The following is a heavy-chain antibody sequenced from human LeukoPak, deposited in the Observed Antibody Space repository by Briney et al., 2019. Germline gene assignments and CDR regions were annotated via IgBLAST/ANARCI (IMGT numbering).Heavy chain of an antibody. V-gene: IGHV4-38-2*01. CDR2: IYHSGST. D-gene: IGHD2-2*01. Sequence: SETLSLTCAVSGYSISSGYYWGWIRQPPGKGLEWIGSIYHSGSTYYNPSLKSRVTISVDTSKNQFSLKLSSVTAADTAVYYWARKYCSSTSCYFPAFDIWGQGTMVTVSS. CDR3: ARKYCSSTSCYFPAFDI. J-gene: IGHJ3*02. CDR1: GYSISSGYY.